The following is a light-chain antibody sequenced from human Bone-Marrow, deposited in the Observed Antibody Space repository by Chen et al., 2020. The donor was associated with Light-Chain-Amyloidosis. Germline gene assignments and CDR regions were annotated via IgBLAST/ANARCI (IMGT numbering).Light chain of an antibody. CDR3: QQYYGTPFT. J-gene: IGKJ3*01. CDR2: WAS. CDR1: QSVLYNSDNKNY. V-gene: IGKV4-1*01. Sequence: DIVVTQSPDSLVVSLGERATINCKSSQSVLYNSDNKNYLAWYQQKPGQPPKLLIYWASFRESGVPDLFSGSGSGTDFTLTISSLQAEDVAVYYCQQYYGTPFTFGPGTKVNV.